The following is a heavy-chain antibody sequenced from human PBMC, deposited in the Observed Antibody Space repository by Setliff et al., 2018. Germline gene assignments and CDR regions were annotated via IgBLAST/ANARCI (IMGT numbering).Heavy chain of an antibody. J-gene: IGHJ3*02. D-gene: IGHD4-17*01. CDR1: GGSFDSGTHY. CDR3: ARDRPDHYEGAFDI. CDR2: IYPSGST. V-gene: IGHV4-61*02. Sequence: PSETLSLTCTVTGGSFDSGTHYWSWIRQPAGKGLEWIGRIYPSGSTNYNPSLKSRVTISLDRSKNQFSLELSSVTAADTAVYYCARDRPDHYEGAFDIWGQGTMVTVSS.